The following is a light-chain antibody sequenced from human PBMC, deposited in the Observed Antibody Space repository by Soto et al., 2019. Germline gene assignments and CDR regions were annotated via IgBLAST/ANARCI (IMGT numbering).Light chain of an antibody. CDR1: QSVSNNY. V-gene: IGKV3-20*01. CDR3: QQYGSSPPYT. Sequence: EVVLTQSPGTLSLSPGERATLSCRASQSVSNNYLAWYQQKPGQSPKLLIFGSSDRDTGIPDRFSGSGSGTDFTLTISSLEPEDFAVYYCQQYGSSPPYTFGQGTNLEIK. J-gene: IGKJ2*01. CDR2: GSS.